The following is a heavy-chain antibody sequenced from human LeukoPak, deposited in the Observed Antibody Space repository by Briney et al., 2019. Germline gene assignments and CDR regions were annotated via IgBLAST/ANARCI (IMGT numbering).Heavy chain of an antibody. CDR2: IHYTGST. CDR3: ARGGYYGSGNDFRFDP. J-gene: IGHJ5*02. V-gene: IGHV4-59*01. CDR1: GGSISSYY. D-gene: IGHD3-10*01. Sequence: SETLSLTCTVSGGSISSYYWSWIRQSPGKGLECIGCIHYTGSTNYNPSLKSRVTISVETSKNQFSLKLKSVTAADTAVYYCARGGYYGSGNDFRFDPWGQGTLVTVSS.